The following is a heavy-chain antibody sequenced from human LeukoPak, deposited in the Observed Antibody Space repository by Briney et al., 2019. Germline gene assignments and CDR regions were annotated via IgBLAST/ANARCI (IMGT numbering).Heavy chain of an antibody. D-gene: IGHD1-26*01. CDR2: IYYSGST. J-gene: IGHJ4*02. CDR1: GGSFSGYY. CDR3: ARDSRVGPTGRYYFDY. V-gene: IGHV4-31*11. Sequence: SETLSLTCAVYGGSFSGYYWSWVRQHPGKGLEWIGYIYYSGSTYYNPSLKSRLTISVDTSKNQFSLKLSSMTAADTAVYYCARDSRVGPTGRYYFDYWGQGTLVTVSS.